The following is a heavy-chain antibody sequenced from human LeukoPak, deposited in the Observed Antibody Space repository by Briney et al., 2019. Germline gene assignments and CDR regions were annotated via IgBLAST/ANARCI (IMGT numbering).Heavy chain of an antibody. V-gene: IGHV4-59*01. D-gene: IGHD6-13*01. CDR3: ARRAAAVGTYYMDV. CDR2: IYYSGGT. J-gene: IGHJ6*03. CDR1: GGSISSYY. Sequence: PSETLSLTCTVSGGSISSYYWTWIRQPPGKGLEWIGYIYYSGGTNYNPSLKSRVTISVDTSKNQCSLKLNSVTAADTAVYYCARRAAAVGTYYMDVWGKGTTVTVSS.